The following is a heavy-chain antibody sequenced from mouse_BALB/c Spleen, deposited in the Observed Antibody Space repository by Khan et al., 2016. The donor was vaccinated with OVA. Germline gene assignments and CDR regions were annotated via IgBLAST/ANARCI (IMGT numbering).Heavy chain of an antibody. D-gene: IGHD2-3*01. CDR1: GFSLTSYG. Sequence: QVQLKQSGPGLVAPSQSLSITCTISGFSLTSYGVHWVRQPPGKGLEWLVVIWSDGSTTYNSALKSRLSISKDNSKSQVFLKMNSLQTDDTAIYYCARHDGYAHYYAMDYWGQGTSVTVSS. V-gene: IGHV2-6-1*01. CDR3: ARHDGYAHYYAMDY. J-gene: IGHJ4*01. CDR2: IWSDGST.